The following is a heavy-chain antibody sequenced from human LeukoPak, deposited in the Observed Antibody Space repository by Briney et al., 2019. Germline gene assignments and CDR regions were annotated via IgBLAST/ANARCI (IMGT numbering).Heavy chain of an antibody. CDR3: SRSLDY. V-gene: IGHV3-43*02. Sequence: GGSLRLSCAASGFTFDNYAIHWVRHAPGKGLEWVSLISGDGGSTYYADSVKGRFTISRDNAKNSLYLQMNSLRVEDTAIYYCSRSLDYLGQGALVTVSS. CDR2: ISGDGGST. CDR1: GFTFDNYA. J-gene: IGHJ4*02.